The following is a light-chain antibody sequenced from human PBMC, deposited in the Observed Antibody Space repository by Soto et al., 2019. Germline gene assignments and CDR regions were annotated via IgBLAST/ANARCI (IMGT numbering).Light chain of an antibody. CDR2: DVT. V-gene: IGLV2-14*03. CDR1: HNDVGHENF. Sequence: QSALAQPASVSGSPGQSITISCTGTHNDVGHENFVSWCQQHPDKVPKLIIYDVTRRASGISSRFSASKSGNTAYLAISGLQADDGAYYYCCSSRSDNPRFYVFGTGTKVTVL. J-gene: IGLJ1*01. CDR3: CSSRSDNPRFYV.